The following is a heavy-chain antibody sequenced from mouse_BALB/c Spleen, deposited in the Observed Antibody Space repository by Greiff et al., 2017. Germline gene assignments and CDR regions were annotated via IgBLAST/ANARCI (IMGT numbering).Heavy chain of an antibody. CDR1: GFSLTSYD. V-gene: IGHV2-9-2*01. J-gene: IGHJ4*01. D-gene: IGHD2-4*01. Sequence: QVQLKESGPGLVAPSQSLSITCTVSGFSLTSYDISWIRQPPGKGLEWLGVIWTGGGTNYNSAFMSRLSISKDNSKSQVFLKMNSLQTDDTAIYYCVRGFDSYYYAMDYWGQGTSVTVSS. CDR2: IWTGGGT. CDR3: VRGFDSYYYAMDY.